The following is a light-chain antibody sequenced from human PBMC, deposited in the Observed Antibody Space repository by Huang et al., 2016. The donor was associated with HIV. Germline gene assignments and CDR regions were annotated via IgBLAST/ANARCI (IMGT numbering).Light chain of an antibody. CDR2: TAS. CDR1: QNIDIY. Sequence: EIQMTQSPSSLSASVGDTVTITCRASQNIDIYLNWYQQRPGKAPKLLIYTASSLQPGVPSRFSGSGSGTDFTLTIDSLQPEDFATYYCLQSYSMFRTFGQGTKLDFK. V-gene: IGKV1-39*01. J-gene: IGKJ2*01. CDR3: LQSYSMFRT.